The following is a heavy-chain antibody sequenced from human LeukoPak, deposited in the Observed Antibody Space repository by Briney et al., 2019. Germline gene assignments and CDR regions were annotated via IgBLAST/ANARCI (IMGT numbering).Heavy chain of an antibody. Sequence: GGSLRLSCAASGFTVSSNYMSWVRQAPGKGLEWVSTIYSGGSTYYADSVGDRFTISRDNSKNTVYLQMNSLRAEDTAVYHCAREYYYASGTYWNWFDPWGQGTLVTVSS. V-gene: IGHV3-66*01. CDR2: IYSGGST. CDR1: GFTVSSNY. J-gene: IGHJ5*02. D-gene: IGHD3-10*01. CDR3: AREYYYASGTYWNWFDP.